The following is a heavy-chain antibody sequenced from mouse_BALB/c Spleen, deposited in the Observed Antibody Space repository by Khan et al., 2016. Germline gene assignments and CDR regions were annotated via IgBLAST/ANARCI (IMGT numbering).Heavy chain of an antibody. CDR1: GYTFTDYS. J-gene: IGHJ2*01. Sequence: QIQLVQSGPELKKPGETVKISCKASGYTFTDYSMHWVKRAPGKGLQWMGWINTKNGEPTYEDDFKGRFDCSLETSASTAYLQSMNLKEDDTATCCSAPRDYGSVCGFDYWGQGTTLTAPS. V-gene: IGHV9-2-1*01. CDR3: APRDYGSVCGFDY. CDR2: INTKNGEP. D-gene: IGHD1-1*01.